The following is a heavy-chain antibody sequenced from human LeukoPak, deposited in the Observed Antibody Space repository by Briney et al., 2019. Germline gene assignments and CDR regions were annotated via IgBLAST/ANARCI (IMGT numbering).Heavy chain of an antibody. CDR2: ISLSSGYI. D-gene: IGHD5-24*01. Sequence: GGSLRLSCAASGFTFSTYTMNWVRQVPGRGPEWVSSISLSSGYIAYADSLKGRFTVSRDNAKDSLFLQMSGLRAEDTAIYYCARDRRDGYNWDAFDIWGQGTMVTVSS. CDR3: ARDRRDGYNWDAFDI. CDR1: GFTFSTYT. V-gene: IGHV3-21*01. J-gene: IGHJ3*02.